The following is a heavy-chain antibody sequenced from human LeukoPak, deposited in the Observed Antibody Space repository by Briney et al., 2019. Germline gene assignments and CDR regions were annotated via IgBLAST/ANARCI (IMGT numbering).Heavy chain of an antibody. D-gene: IGHD6-13*01. Sequence: PGGSLRLSCAASGFTFDDYAMHWVRQAPGKGLEWVSGISWNSGSIGYADSVKGRFTISRDNAKNSLNLQMNSLRAEDTAVYYCARVEEQQDAFDIWGQGTMVTVSS. CDR1: GFTFDDYA. J-gene: IGHJ3*02. CDR3: ARVEEQQDAFDI. V-gene: IGHV3-9*01. CDR2: ISWNSGSI.